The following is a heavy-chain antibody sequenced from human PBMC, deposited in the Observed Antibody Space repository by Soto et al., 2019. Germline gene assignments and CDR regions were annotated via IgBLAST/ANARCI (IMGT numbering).Heavy chain of an antibody. CDR2: IYHTGTT. D-gene: IGHD2-15*01. Sequence: SETLFLTCFVSGASISSTYWWSWVRQTPGKRLEWIGQIYHTGTTSYNPFLKNRVTISLDKSNNQFSLRLTSMTAADTAVYYCATLPPRIVVVMTDLPTWGQGTLVTVSS. J-gene: IGHJ5*02. CDR3: ATLPPRIVVVMTDLPT. V-gene: IGHV4-4*02. CDR1: GASISSTYW.